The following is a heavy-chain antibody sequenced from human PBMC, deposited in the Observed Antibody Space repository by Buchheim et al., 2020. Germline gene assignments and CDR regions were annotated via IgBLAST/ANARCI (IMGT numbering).Heavy chain of an antibody. V-gene: IGHV3-23*01. Sequence: EVQLLESGGGLVQPGGSLRLSCAACGFTFSTYAMSWVRQAPGKGLECVSTLTPSGDSTYYADSVKGRFTISRDNSRNTVYLQMNSLRADDTAVYYCAKGSGNYVQSCADYWGQGTL. J-gene: IGHJ4*02. CDR1: GFTFSTYA. CDR2: LTPSGDST. CDR3: AKGSGNYVQSCADY. D-gene: IGHD1-26*01.